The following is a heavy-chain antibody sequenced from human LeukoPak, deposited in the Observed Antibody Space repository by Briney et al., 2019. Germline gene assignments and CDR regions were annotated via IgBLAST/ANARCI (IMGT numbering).Heavy chain of an antibody. V-gene: IGHV1-69*04. J-gene: IGHJ6*01. CDR1: GGSFSIPA. D-gene: IGHD3-16*02. CDR3: ASLSSIEGLIGMTV. Sequence: SVNETCMPSGGSFSIPAISSVAQAPGQGLEWMGRIIPILGIANYAQKFQGRVTITADKSTSTAYMELSSLRSEDTAVYYCASLSSIEGLIGMTVCGQPSTVTVSS. CDR2: IIPILGIA.